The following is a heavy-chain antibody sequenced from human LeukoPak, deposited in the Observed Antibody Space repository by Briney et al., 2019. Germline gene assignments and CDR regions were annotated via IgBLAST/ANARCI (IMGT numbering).Heavy chain of an antibody. Sequence: GGSLRLSCAASGFSFNNYHMNWVRQAPGKGLEWVSYISRSGDSTSYADSVKGRFTISRDNAGNSVFLLLSSLRAEDTAVYYCVRDLYTTIQGFDYWGQGALVTVSS. V-gene: IGHV3-48*01. J-gene: IGHJ4*02. CDR2: ISRSGDST. CDR3: VRDLYTTIQGFDY. CDR1: GFSFNNYH. D-gene: IGHD5-24*01.